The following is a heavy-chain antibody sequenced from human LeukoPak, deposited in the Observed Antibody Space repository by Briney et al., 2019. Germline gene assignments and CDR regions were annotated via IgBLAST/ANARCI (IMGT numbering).Heavy chain of an antibody. Sequence: ASVKVSCKASGYTFTGYYMHWVRQAPGQGLGWMGRINPNSGGTNYEQKFQGRVTMTRDTSISTAYMELSRLRSDDTAVYYCARDSGDVVAVNWYFDLWGRGTLVTVSS. V-gene: IGHV1-2*06. J-gene: IGHJ2*01. CDR2: INPNSGGT. CDR1: GYTFTGYY. CDR3: ARDSGDVVAVNWYFDL. D-gene: IGHD2-15*01.